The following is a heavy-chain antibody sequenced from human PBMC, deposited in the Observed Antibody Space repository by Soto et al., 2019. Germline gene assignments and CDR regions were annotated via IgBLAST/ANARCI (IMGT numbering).Heavy chain of an antibody. Sequence: SETLSLTCTVSGGSISSYYWSWIRQPPGKGLEWIGYIYYSGSTNYNPSLKSRVTMSVDTSKNQFSLKLSSVTAADTAVYYCARALILTGYYIHDAFDIWGQGTMVTVSS. CDR3: ARALILTGYYIHDAFDI. J-gene: IGHJ3*02. CDR1: GGSISSYY. CDR2: IYYSGST. D-gene: IGHD3-9*01. V-gene: IGHV4-59*01.